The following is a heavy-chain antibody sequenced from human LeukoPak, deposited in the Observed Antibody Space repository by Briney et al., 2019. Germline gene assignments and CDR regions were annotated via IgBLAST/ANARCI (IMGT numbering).Heavy chain of an antibody. J-gene: IGHJ4*02. CDR3: ASGVPGPNCSGSSCYSTSDY. D-gene: IGHD2-15*01. CDR2: IDPSDSYT. Sequence: GESLKISCKGSGYSFTSYWISWVRQMPGKGLEWMGRIDPSDSYTNYSPSFQGHVTISADKSISTAYLQWSSLKASDTAMYYCASGVPGPNCSGSSCYSTSDYWGQGTLVTVSS. CDR1: GYSFTSYW. V-gene: IGHV5-10-1*01.